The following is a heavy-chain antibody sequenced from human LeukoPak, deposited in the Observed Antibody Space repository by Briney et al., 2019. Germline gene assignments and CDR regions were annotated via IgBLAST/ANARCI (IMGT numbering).Heavy chain of an antibody. V-gene: IGHV4-34*01. CDR2: INHSGST. J-gene: IGHJ3*02. Sequence: PSETLSLTCAVYGGSFSGYYWSWIRQPPGKGLEWIGEINHSGSTNYNPSLKSRVTISVDTSKNQFSLKLSSVTAADTAVYYCARGRNVLRYKYAFDIWGQGTMVTVSS. CDR3: ARGRNVLRYKYAFDI. D-gene: IGHD3-9*01. CDR1: GGSFSGYY.